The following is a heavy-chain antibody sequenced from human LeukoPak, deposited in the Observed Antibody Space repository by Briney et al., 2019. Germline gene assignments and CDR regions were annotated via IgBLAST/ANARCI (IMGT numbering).Heavy chain of an antibody. CDR1: GGSISSSNW. V-gene: IGHV4-4*02. CDR3: AREIDSNWFDP. J-gene: IGHJ5*02. Sequence: SETLSLTCADSGGSISSSNWWSWVRQPPGKGLEWIGEIYHSGSTNYNPSLKSRVTISVDKSKNQFSLNLSSVTAADTAVYYCAREIDSNWFDPWGQRTLVTVSS. D-gene: IGHD3-3*01. CDR2: IYHSGST.